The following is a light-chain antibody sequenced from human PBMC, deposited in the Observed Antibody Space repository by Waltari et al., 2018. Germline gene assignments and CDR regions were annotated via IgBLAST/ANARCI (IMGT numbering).Light chain of an antibody. J-gene: IGLJ7*01. CDR1: HSNIGNNY. Sequence: QSVLTQPPSVSAAPGQRVTISCSGGHSNIGNNYVSWYRPFPGTAPKLLLYEWSERPSGVPGGLSGSEAGPSASLDIAGLQAGDEADYDCGTWDSSLSGAVFGGGTHLTVL. V-gene: IGLV1-51*02. CDR3: GTWDSSLSGAV. CDR2: EWS.